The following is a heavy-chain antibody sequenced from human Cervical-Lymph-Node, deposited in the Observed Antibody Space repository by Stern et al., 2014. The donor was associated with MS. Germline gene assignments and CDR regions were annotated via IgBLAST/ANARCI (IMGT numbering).Heavy chain of an antibody. CDR1: GFTFHTYA. Sequence: VHLVESGGGVVQPGGSLRLSCVASGFTFHTYAMHWVRQAPGKGLEWVAVIWYDGTNTYYGDCVQGRFSISRENSKNTLFLQMNSLNSGDTAVYYCAKPAMDCSSTSCYFEDWGQGTLVTVSS. CDR2: IWYDGTNT. V-gene: IGHV3-33*06. D-gene: IGHD2-2*01. CDR3: AKPAMDCSSTSCYFED. J-gene: IGHJ4*02.